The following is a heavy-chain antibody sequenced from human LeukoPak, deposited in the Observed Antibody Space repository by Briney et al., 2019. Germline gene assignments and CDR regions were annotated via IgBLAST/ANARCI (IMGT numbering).Heavy chain of an antibody. CDR3: ARVLYYFDSSGYYASDL. D-gene: IGHD3-22*01. CDR1: GFTFSDYW. Sequence: GGSLRLSCAASGFTFSDYWMSWVRQAPGKGLEWVANIKQDGSEKHYVDSLRGRFTISRDNAKNSLDLQMNSLRAEDTAVYFCARVLYYFDSSGYYASDLWGQGTLVTVSS. J-gene: IGHJ5*02. CDR2: IKQDGSEK. V-gene: IGHV3-7*01.